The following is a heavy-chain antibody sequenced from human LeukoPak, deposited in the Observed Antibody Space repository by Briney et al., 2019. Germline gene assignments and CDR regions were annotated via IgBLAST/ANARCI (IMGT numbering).Heavy chain of an antibody. Sequence: SETLSLTCTVSGGSISSSSYYWGWIRQPPGKGLEWIGSIYYSGSTYYNPSLKSRVTISVDTSKNQFSLKLSSVTAADTAVYYYATDDFWSGYYAHYWGQGTLVTVSS. V-gene: IGHV4-39*01. D-gene: IGHD3-3*01. J-gene: IGHJ4*02. CDR2: IYYSGST. CDR3: ATDDFWSGYYAHY. CDR1: GGSISSSSYY.